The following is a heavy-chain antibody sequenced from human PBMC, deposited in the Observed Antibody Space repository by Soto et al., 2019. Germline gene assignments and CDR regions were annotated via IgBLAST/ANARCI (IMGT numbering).Heavy chain of an antibody. CDR2: ITWNGRNT. Sequence: EVQLVESGGGVVRPGGSLRLSCVVSGFTFDDFAMSWVRQVPGKGLEWVSGITWNGRNTGHVDSVKGRFTISRDNAKNSLYLQMNSLRAEDTAFYYCARVRAWLDGEYLGGDAFDIWGQGTMVTVSS. CDR3: ARVRAWLDGEYLGGDAFDI. D-gene: IGHD4-17*01. J-gene: IGHJ3*02. V-gene: IGHV3-20*04. CDR1: GFTFDDFA.